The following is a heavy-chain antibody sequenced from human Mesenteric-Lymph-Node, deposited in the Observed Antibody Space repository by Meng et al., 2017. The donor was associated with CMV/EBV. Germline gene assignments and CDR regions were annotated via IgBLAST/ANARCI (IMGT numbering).Heavy chain of an antibody. CDR3: ARVGERATGKWELGY. Sequence: SETLSLTCTVSGGSISSSSYYWSWIRQPPGKGLEWIGSFYYSGSSYYNPSLKNRVTISADTSKNQFSLNVSSVTAADTAVYYCARVGERATGKWELGYWGQGTLVTVSS. CDR1: GGSISSSSYY. D-gene: IGHD1-26*01. CDR2: FYYSGSS. V-gene: IGHV4-39*07. J-gene: IGHJ4*02.